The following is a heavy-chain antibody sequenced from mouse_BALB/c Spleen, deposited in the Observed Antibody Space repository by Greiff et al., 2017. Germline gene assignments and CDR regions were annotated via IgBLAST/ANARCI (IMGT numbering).Heavy chain of an antibody. J-gene: IGHJ4*01. CDR2: ISNGGGST. V-gene: IGHV5-12-2*01. Sequence: EVQLVESGGGLVQPGGSLKLSCAASGFTFSSYTMSWVRQTPEKRLEWVAYISNGGGSTYYPDTVKGRFTISRDNAKNTLYLQMSSLKSEDTAMYYCASLYRYDDAHAMDYWGQGTSVTVSS. CDR3: ASLYRYDDAHAMDY. CDR1: GFTFSSYT. D-gene: IGHD2-14*01.